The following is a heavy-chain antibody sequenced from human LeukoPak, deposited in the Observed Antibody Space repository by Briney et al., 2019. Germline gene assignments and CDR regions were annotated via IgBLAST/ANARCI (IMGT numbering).Heavy chain of an antibody. CDR2: ISYDGSNK. J-gene: IGHJ4*02. CDR3: AKDRWSGSYSPFDY. CDR1: GFTFSSYG. V-gene: IGHV3-30*18. D-gene: IGHD1-26*01. Sequence: GRSLRLSCAASGFTFSSYGMHWVRQAPGKGLEWVAVISYDGSNKYYADSVKGRFTISRDNSKNTLYLQMNSLRAEDTAVYYCAKDRWSGSYSPFDYWGQGTLVTVSS.